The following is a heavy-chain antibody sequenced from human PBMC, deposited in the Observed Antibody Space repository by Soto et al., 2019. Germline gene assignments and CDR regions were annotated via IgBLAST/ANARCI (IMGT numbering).Heavy chain of an antibody. J-gene: IGHJ4*02. CDR3: AKLGYCYSASCSGFDY. Sequence: EVRLLESGGGLVQPGGSLRLSCAASGFTFSTYAMTWVRQAPGKGLEWVSTVGGGAFSSYYADSVKGRFTISRDNSKNTLYLQMDSLRAEDTAVYYCAKLGYCYSASCSGFDYWGQGTLVTVSS. D-gene: IGHD2-2*01. CDR2: VGGGAFSS. V-gene: IGHV3-23*01. CDR1: GFTFSTYA.